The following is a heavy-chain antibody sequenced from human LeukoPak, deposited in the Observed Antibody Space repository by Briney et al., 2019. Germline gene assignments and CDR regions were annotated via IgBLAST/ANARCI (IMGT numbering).Heavy chain of an antibody. D-gene: IGHD6-19*01. J-gene: IGHJ5*02. Sequence: GGSLRLSRAASGFTFSSYSMNWVRQAPGRGLEWVSSIRPSGDNTYYGDSVKGRFTISRDNSKNTVYLQMNNMRVDDTAIYYCARVAGWHWFDPWGQGTLVTVSS. CDR1: GFTFSSYS. V-gene: IGHV3-23*01. CDR2: IRPSGDNT. CDR3: ARVAGWHWFDP.